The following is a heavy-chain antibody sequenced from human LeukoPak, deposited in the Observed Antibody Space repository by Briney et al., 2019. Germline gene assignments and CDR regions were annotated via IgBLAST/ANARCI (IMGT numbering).Heavy chain of an antibody. CDR3: ARLTRGGYFDY. J-gene: IGHJ4*02. Sequence: QSGGSLRLSCAASGFTVSSNYMSWVRQAPGKGLEWVSVIYSGGSTYYADSVKGRFTISRDNSKNTLYLQMNSLRAEDTAVYYCARLTRGGYFDYWGQGTLVTVSS. D-gene: IGHD3-10*01. V-gene: IGHV3-53*01. CDR2: IYSGGST. CDR1: GFTVSSNY.